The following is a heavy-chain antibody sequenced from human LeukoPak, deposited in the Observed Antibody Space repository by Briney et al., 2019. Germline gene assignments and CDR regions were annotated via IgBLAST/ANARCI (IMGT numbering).Heavy chain of an antibody. CDR1: GFTFSKYG. D-gene: IGHD3-10*01. V-gene: IGHV3-74*03. Sequence: GGSLRLSCAASGFTFSKYGMHWVRQAPGKGLVWVSRINSDGSITTYADSVKGRFTISRDNAKNTLYLQMNSLRAEDTAVYYCARHGSITMVRGRLRYYYMDVWGKGTTVTISS. CDR2: INSDGSIT. J-gene: IGHJ6*03. CDR3: ARHGSITMVRGRLRYYYMDV.